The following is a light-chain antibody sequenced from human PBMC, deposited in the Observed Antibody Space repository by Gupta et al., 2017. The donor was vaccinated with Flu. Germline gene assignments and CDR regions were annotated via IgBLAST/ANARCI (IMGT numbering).Light chain of an antibody. CDR1: SNDVGRSHR. Sequence: SAPTQPRSVSGSPGQSVTISCTGTSNDVGRSHRVSWYEQRPGKAPNLMLYDVTERTAGVAGRFSASKSGNTAALTISGLQAEDEADYYCSSHAGSDIWVFGSGTTGTVL. CDR2: DVT. V-gene: IGLV2-11*01. J-gene: IGLJ1*01. CDR3: SSHAGSDIWV.